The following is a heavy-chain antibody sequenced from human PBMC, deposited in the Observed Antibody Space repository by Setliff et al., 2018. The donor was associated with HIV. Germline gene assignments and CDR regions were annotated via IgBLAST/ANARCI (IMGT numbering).Heavy chain of an antibody. J-gene: IGHJ4*02. CDR3: ARTNNNYYYDTSDYFAGYYFDS. Sequence: PGGSLRLSCIVSGFNFADYSMNWVRQAPGKGLEWVSYISSVSGSTIYYADSVKGRFTISRDNAKNSMFLQMNSLRAEDTAVYYCARTNNNYYYDTSDYFAGYYFDSWGQGTLVTVSS. CDR1: GFNFADYS. D-gene: IGHD3-22*01. V-gene: IGHV3-48*01. CDR2: ISSVSGSTI.